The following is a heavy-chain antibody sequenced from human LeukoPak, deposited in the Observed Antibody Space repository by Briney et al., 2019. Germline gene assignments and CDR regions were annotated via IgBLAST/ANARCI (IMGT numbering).Heavy chain of an antibody. CDR3: ARGRLGYCSGGSCYKRSWFDP. CDR2: INYSGRI. J-gene: IGHJ5*02. Sequence: SETLSLTCTVSGVSISSYYWSWIRQPPGKGLEWIAYINYSGRINYNPSLKSRVTISVDTSKNQFSLKLSSVTAADTAVYYCARGRLGYCSGGSCYKRSWFDPWGQGTLVTVSS. D-gene: IGHD2-15*01. CDR1: GVSISSYY. V-gene: IGHV4-59*12.